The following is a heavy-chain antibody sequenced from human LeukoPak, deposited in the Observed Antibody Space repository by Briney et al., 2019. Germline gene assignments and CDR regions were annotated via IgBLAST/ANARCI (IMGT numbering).Heavy chain of an antibody. CDR2: IYWNDDK. CDR1: GFSLSTSGVG. J-gene: IGHJ4*02. CDR3: AHSLKLYGSGPFDY. Sequence: SGPTLVNPTQTLTLTCTFSGFSLSTSGVGVGWIRQTPGKALEWLAVIYWNDDKRYRPSLKSRLTITKDTSKNLVVLTMTNMDPVDTATYYCAHSLKLYGSGPFDYWGQGTLVTVSS. D-gene: IGHD3-10*01. V-gene: IGHV2-5*01.